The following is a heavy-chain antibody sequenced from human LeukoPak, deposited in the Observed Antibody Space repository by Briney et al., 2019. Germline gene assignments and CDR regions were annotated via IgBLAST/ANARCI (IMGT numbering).Heavy chain of an antibody. Sequence: SQTLSLTCAISGDRVSSNSAAWNWIRQSPSRGLEWLGRTYYRSKWHYDYAESVKRRITVNPDTSKNQFSLQLNSVTPEDAAVYYCARQSSTDYYYYGLDVWGQGTTVAVSS. D-gene: IGHD1-1*01. CDR2: TYYRSKWHY. CDR3: ARQSSTDYYYYGLDV. CDR1: GDRVSSNSAA. J-gene: IGHJ6*02. V-gene: IGHV6-1*01.